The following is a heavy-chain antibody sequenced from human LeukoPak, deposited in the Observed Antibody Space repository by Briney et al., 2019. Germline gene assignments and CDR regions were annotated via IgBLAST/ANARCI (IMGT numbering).Heavy chain of an antibody. CDR1: GFTFSGSA. CDR2: IRSKANSYAT. D-gene: IGHD3-22*01. CDR3: RYYDSSGYYGDFDY. J-gene: IGHJ4*02. Sequence: PGGSLRLSCAASGFTFSGSAMHWVRQASGKGLEWVGRIRSKANSYATAYAASVKGRFTISRDDSKNTAYLQMNSLKTEDTAVYYCRYYDSSGYYGDFDYWGQGTLVTVSS. V-gene: IGHV3-73*01.